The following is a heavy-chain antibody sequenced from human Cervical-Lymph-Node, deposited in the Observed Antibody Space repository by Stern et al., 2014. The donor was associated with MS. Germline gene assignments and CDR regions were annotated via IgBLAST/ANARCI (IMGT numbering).Heavy chain of an antibody. Sequence: VQLVESGGGSVQPGGSLRLSCAASGFTFSRYWMHWVRQVPGKGLIWVSRIDTYGGITPYADPLKGRFPISRNNAKNMLYLQMNSLRADDPALYYCTRDIGGAAGFWGQGTMVTVSS. CDR2: IDTYGGIT. D-gene: IGHD3-16*01. CDR1: GFTFSRYW. J-gene: IGHJ4*02. CDR3: TRDIGGAAGF. V-gene: IGHV3-74*01.